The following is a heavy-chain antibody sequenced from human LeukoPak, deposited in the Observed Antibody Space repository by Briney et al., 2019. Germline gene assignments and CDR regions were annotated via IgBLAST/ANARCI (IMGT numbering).Heavy chain of an antibody. Sequence: GSVKVSCKASGYIFTTYSIYWVRQAPGQGLEWIGMINPRGDATVYAQKFQGRVTMTSDTSTTTIYMELSSLKAADTGLYYCARKWSARDWFDPWGQGTLVTVSS. J-gene: IGHJ5*02. V-gene: IGHV1-46*01. CDR1: GYIFTTYS. CDR3: ARKWSARDWFDP. D-gene: IGHD2-8*01. CDR2: INPRGDAT.